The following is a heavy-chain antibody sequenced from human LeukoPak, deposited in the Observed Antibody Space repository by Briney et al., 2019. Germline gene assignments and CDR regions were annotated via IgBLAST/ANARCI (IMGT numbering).Heavy chain of an antibody. CDR3: ARGNYYYDSSGYYAAFDY. J-gene: IGHJ4*02. D-gene: IGHD3-22*01. CDR2: IKQDGTEK. CDR1: GFTFTTYW. V-gene: IGHV3-7*01. Sequence: GGSLRLSCAASGFTFTTYWMSWVRQAPGKGLEWVANIKQDGTEKYYVDSVKGRFTISRDNAKNSLYLQMNSLRAEDTAVYYCARGNYYYDSSGYYAAFDYWGQGTLVTVSS.